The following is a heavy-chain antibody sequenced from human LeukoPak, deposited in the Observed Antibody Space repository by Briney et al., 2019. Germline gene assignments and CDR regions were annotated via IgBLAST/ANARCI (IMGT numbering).Heavy chain of an antibody. CDR3: AREGSIVPHQDLDS. V-gene: IGHV3-21*01. D-gene: IGHD2-8*01. CDR2: ITTSSTYI. Sequence: GGSLRLSCAASGFTFSSYSMSWVRQAPGKGLEWVSSITTSSTYISYADSVKGRFTISRDNAKNSLYLQMNSLRAEDTAVYYCAREGSIVPHQDLDSWGQGTLVTVSS. J-gene: IGHJ4*02. CDR1: GFTFSSYS.